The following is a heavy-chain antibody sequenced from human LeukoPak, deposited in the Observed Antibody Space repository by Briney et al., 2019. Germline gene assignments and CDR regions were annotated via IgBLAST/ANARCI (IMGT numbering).Heavy chain of an antibody. J-gene: IGHJ4*02. D-gene: IGHD1-7*01. CDR1: GGTFSSYA. V-gene: IGHV1-69*13. Sequence: SVKVSCKASGGTFSSYAVSWVRQAPGQGLEWMGGIIPIFGTANYAQKFQGRVTITADESTSTAYMELSSLRSEDTAVYYCARANEITGTFDYWGQGTLVTVSS. CDR2: IIPIFGTA. CDR3: ARANEITGTFDY.